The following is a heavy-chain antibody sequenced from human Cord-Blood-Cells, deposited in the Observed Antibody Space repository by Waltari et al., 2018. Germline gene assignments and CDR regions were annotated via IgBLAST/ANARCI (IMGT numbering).Heavy chain of an antibody. D-gene: IGHD6-19*01. J-gene: IGHJ6*03. Sequence: EVQLVESGGGLVQPEGSLRLSCAASGFTFSSYWMSWVRQAPGKGLEWVDNIKQDGSEKYYVDSGKGRFTISRDNAKNALYLQMNSLRAEDTAVYYCARDRILASGWYYYYYYMDVWGKGTTVTVSS. CDR1: GFTFSSYW. V-gene: IGHV3-7*01. CDR2: IKQDGSEK. CDR3: ARDRILASGWYYYYYYMDV.